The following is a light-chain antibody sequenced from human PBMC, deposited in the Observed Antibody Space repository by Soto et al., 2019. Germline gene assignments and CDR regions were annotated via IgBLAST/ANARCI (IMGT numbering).Light chain of an antibody. CDR3: QQYNNWPWT. J-gene: IGKJ1*01. CDR1: QSVSSN. V-gene: IGKV3-15*01. CDR2: GTS. Sequence: ERVMTQSPGTLSLSPGERATLSCRASQSVSSNLAWYQQKPGQAPRLLIYGTSTRATGIPARFSGSESGTEFTLTISSLQSEDFAVYYCQQYNNWPWTFGQGTKVEIK.